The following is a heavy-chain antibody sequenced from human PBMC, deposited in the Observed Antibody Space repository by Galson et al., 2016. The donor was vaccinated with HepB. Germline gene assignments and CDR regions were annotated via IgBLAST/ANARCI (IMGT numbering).Heavy chain of an antibody. D-gene: IGHD3-16*01. V-gene: IGHV4-59*01. CDR3: ATEPPWGGGDVGYFDY. J-gene: IGHJ4*02. Sequence: SETLSLTCTVSGGSISSYYCSWIRQPPGKGLEWIGYIYYSGSTNSNPSLKSRVTISIDTSKNQFSLKLSSVTAADTAVYYCATEPPWGGGDVGYFDYWGQGALVSVSS. CDR2: IYYSGST. CDR1: GGSISSYY.